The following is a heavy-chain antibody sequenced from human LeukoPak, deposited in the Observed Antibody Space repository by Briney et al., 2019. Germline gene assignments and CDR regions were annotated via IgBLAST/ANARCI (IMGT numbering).Heavy chain of an antibody. D-gene: IGHD2-21*01. Sequence: GGSLRLSCAASGFSFSSYSMNWVRQAPGKGLEWVSYISSTGSAIYYADSVKGRFTISRDNAKNSLYLQMNSLRAEDTAIYYCARTQGDLDAFDIWGQGTMVTVSS. V-gene: IGHV3-48*04. J-gene: IGHJ3*02. CDR2: ISSTGSAI. CDR1: GFSFSSYS. CDR3: ARTQGDLDAFDI.